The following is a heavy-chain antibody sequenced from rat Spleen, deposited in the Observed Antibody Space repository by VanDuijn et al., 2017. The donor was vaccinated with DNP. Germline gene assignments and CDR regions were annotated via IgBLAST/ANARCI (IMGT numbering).Heavy chain of an antibody. J-gene: IGHJ2*01. CDR3: TTRGNYGGYDY. D-gene: IGHD1-11*01. Sequence: EVQLVESGGGLVQPGRSLKLSCAASGFTFSNYDMAWVRQAPTKGLEWVASISPSGGSTYYRDSVKGRFTVSRDFAKSTLYLQMDSLRSEDSATYYCTTRGNYGGYDYWGQGVMVTVSS. CDR2: ISPSGGST. CDR1: GFTFSNYD. V-gene: IGHV5-27*01.